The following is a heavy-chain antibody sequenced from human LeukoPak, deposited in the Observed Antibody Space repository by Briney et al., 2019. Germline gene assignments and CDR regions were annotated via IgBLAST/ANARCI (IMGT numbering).Heavy chain of an antibody. Sequence: GGSLRLSCAASGLSITDYYMSWIRQAPGGGLEWIAYISSVTSAIHYANSMKGRFTMSRDNAKNSLYLQMNSLRAEDTAVYYCASLSLRWPDYWGQGTLVTVSS. J-gene: IGHJ4*02. CDR1: GLSITDYY. V-gene: IGHV3-11*04. D-gene: IGHD4-23*01. CDR2: ISSVTSAI. CDR3: ASLSLRWPDY.